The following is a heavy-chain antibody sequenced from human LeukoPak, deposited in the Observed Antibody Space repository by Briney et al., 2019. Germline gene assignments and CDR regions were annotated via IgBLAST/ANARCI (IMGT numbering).Heavy chain of an antibody. D-gene: IGHD6-19*01. J-gene: IGHJ4*02. CDR3: ARLNSGWPYYFDY. Sequence: SETLSLTCAVYGGSFSGYYWSWLRQPPGKGLEWIGEINHSGSTNYNPSLKSRVTISVDTSKNQFSLKLSSVTAADTAVYYCARLNSGWPYYFDYWGQGTLVTVSS. V-gene: IGHV4-34*01. CDR2: INHSGST. CDR1: GGSFSGYY.